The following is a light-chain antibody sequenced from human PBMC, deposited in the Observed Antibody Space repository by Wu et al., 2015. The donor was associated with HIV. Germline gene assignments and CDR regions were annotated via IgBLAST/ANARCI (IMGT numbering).Light chain of an antibody. V-gene: IGKV3-20*01. CDR1: QSVSSSY. J-gene: IGKJ2*01. Sequence: EIVLTQSPGTLSLSPGERATLSCRASQSVSSSYLAWYQQKPGQAPRLLIYGASSRATGIPDRFSGSGSGTEFTLTISSLQSEDLAIYYRQQYNYWLYSFGRGPSWRSN. CDR2: GAS. CDR3: QQYNYWLYS.